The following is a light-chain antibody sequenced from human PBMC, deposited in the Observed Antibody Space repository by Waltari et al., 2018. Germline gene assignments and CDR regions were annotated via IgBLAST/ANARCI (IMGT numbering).Light chain of an antibody. J-gene: IGKJ1*01. Sequence: EIVLTQSPGTLALSPGERATLSCRASQSVGRALAWYQQKPGQAPRLLIYDASSRTTGIPDGFRGSGCGRDFSLTISKVEPEDFAVYYCQMYVRLPVTFGQGTKVEVK. CDR1: QSVGRA. V-gene: IGKV3-20*01. CDR3: QMYVRLPVT. CDR2: DAS.